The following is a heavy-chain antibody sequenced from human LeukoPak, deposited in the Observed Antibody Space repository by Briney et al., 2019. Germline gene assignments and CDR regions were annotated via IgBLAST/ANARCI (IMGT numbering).Heavy chain of an antibody. V-gene: IGHV1-69*05. J-gene: IGHJ4*02. CDR1: GGTFSSYA. CDR3: AREDYYDSSGYTLFDY. D-gene: IGHD3-22*01. CDR2: IIPIFGTA. Sequence: SVKVSCKASGGTFSSYAISWVRQAPGQGLEWMGGIIPIFGTANYAQKFQGRVTITTDESTSTAYMELISLRSEDTAVYYCAREDYYDSSGYTLFDYWGQGTLVTVSS.